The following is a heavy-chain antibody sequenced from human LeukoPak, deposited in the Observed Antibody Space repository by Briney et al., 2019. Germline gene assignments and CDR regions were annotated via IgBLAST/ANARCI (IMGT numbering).Heavy chain of an antibody. CDR2: INPNSGDP. J-gene: IGHJ4*02. CDR1: GYTFSAYY. V-gene: IGHV1-2*02. Sequence: ASVKVSCKASGYTFSAYYIHWVRQAPGQGLKWVGWINPNSGDPEYAQTFQGRVTMTRDTSISTAYMELSSLTSDDTAVYYCARGRHLDTATFDENYWGQGTLVTVSS. D-gene: IGHD5-18*01. CDR3: ARGRHLDTATFDENY.